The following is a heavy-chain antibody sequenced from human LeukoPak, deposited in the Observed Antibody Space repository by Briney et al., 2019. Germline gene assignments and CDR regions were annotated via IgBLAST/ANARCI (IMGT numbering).Heavy chain of an antibody. V-gene: IGHV4-4*07. CDR3: ARDRSRRDYSHVNWFDP. J-gene: IGHJ5*02. CDR2: IYTSGST. D-gene: IGHD4-17*01. CDR1: GGAISSYS. Sequence: PSETLSLTCTVSGGAISSYSWSWIRQRAGKGLEWIVRIYTSGSTQYNPSLKSGVTMSVDTCKNQFSLKLSSLRAADTAVYYTARDRSRRDYSHVNWFDPWGQGTLVTVSS.